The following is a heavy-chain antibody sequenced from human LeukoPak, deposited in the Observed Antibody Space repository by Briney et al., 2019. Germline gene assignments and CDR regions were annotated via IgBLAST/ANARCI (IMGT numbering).Heavy chain of an antibody. V-gene: IGHV3-9*01. Sequence: GGSLRLSCAASGFTFDDYAMHWVRQAPGKGLEWVSGISWNSGSIGYADSVKGRFTISRDNSKNTLYLQMNSLRAEDTAVYYCARILDSAWGELGYWGQGTLVTVSS. D-gene: IGHD6-19*01. CDR1: GFTFDDYA. CDR2: ISWNSGSI. J-gene: IGHJ4*02. CDR3: ARILDSAWGELGY.